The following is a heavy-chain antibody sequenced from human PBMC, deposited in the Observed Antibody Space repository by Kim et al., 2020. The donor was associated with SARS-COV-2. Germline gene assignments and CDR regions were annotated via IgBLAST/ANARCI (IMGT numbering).Heavy chain of an antibody. D-gene: IGHD6-13*01. CDR3: ARDHSSSWYGNWFDP. Sequence: GGSLRLSCAASGFTFSSYAMHWVRQAPGKGLEWVAVISYDGSNKYYADSVKGRFTISRDNSKNTLYLQMNSLRAEDTAVYYCARDHSSSWYGNWFDPWGQGTLVTVSS. CDR1: GFTFSSYA. CDR2: ISYDGSNK. V-gene: IGHV3-30*04. J-gene: IGHJ5*02.